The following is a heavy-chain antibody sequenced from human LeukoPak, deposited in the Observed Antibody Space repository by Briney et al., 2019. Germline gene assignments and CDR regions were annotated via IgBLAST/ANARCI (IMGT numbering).Heavy chain of an antibody. Sequence: KASETLSLTCTVSGGSISSYYWSWIRQPPGKGLEWIGYIYYSGSTNYNPSLKSRVTISVDTSKNQFSLKLSSVTAADTAVYYCAGDPTLDIVLMQDYWGQGTLVTVSS. V-gene: IGHV4-59*01. CDR3: AGDPTLDIVLMQDY. J-gene: IGHJ4*02. CDR2: IYYSGST. CDR1: GGSISSYY. D-gene: IGHD2-8*01.